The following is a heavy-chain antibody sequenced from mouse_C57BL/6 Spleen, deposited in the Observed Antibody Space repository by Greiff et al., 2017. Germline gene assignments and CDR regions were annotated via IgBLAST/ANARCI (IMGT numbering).Heavy chain of an antibody. D-gene: IGHD1-1*01. CDR2: IYPRSGNT. CDR3: ARVRYYGSSGSFDY. J-gene: IGHJ2*01. V-gene: IGHV1-81*01. CDR1: GYTFTSYG. Sequence: QVQLQQSGAELARPGASVKLSCKASGYTFTSYGISWVKQRTGQGLEWIGEIYPRSGNTYYNEKFKGKATLTADKSSSTAYMELRSLTSDDSSVYFCARVRYYGSSGSFDYWGQGTTLTVSS.